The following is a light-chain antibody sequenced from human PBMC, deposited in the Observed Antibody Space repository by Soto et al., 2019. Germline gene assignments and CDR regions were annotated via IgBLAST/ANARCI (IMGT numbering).Light chain of an antibody. CDR2: RAS. CDR1: QSISSW. J-gene: IGKJ2*01. CDR3: QQYSSYYT. Sequence: DIQMTQSPSTLSASVGDRVTITCRASQSISSWLAWYQQKPGKAPKLLIYRASSLEGGVPSRFIGSGSGTEFTLTISSLQPNDFATYYCQQYSSYYTFGQGTKLEIK. V-gene: IGKV1-5*03.